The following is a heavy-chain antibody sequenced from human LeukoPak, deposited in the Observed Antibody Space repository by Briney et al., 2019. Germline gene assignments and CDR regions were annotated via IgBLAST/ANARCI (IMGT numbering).Heavy chain of an antibody. CDR1: GFTFSSYD. D-gene: IGHD5-18*01. J-gene: IGHJ4*02. V-gene: IGHV3-30*18. Sequence: PGGSLRLSCAASGFTFSSYDMHWVRQAPGKGLEWVAGISYDGSNKYYTDSVKGRFTISRDNSKNTPYLQMNSLRAEDTALYYCAKEAYSYGYFDSWGLGTLVTVSS. CDR3: AKEAYSYGYFDS. CDR2: ISYDGSNK.